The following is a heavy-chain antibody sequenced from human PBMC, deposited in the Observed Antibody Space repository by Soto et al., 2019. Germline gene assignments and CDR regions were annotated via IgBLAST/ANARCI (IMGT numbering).Heavy chain of an antibody. CDR3: AREPLYYYDSSGLNWFDP. D-gene: IGHD3-22*01. CDR2: TYYRSKWYN. V-gene: IGHV6-1*01. CDR1: GDSVSSNSAA. Sequence: PSQTLSLTCAISGDSVSSNSAAWNWIRQSPSRGLEWLGRTYYRSKWYNDYAVSVKSRITINPDTSKNQFSLQLNSVTPEDTAVYYCAREPLYYYDSSGLNWFDPWGQGTLVTVSS. J-gene: IGHJ5*02.